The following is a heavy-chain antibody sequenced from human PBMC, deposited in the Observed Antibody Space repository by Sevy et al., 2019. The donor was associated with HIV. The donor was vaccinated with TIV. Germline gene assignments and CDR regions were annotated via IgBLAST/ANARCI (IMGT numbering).Heavy chain of an antibody. Sequence: ALVKVSCKVSGYTLTQLSMHWVRQAPGKGLAWMGSFDPEDGERIYAQKFQGRITMTGDTSTDTAYMDLSSLKSDDTAVYYCATTREYYQGKSGYFDYWGQGALVTVSS. V-gene: IGHV1-24*01. CDR2: FDPEDGER. CDR3: ATTREYYQGKSGYFDY. D-gene: IGHD2-15*01. J-gene: IGHJ4*02. CDR1: GYTLTQLS.